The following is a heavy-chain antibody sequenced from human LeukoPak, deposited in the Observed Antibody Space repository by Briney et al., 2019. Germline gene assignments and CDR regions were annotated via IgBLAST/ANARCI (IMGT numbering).Heavy chain of an antibody. CDR2: IIPIFGTA. Sequence: SVKVSCKASGGTFSSYAISWVLQAPGQGLEWMGGIIPIFGTANYAQKFQGRVTITADESTSTAYMELSSLRSEDTAVYYCARVLLRLNWFDPWGQGTLVTVSS. CDR3: ARVLLRLNWFDP. CDR1: GGTFSSYA. V-gene: IGHV1-69*01. J-gene: IGHJ5*02.